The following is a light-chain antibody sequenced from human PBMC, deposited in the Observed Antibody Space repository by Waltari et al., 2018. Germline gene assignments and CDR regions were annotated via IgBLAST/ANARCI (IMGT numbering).Light chain of an antibody. V-gene: IGKV1-39*01. CDR2: AAT. CDR1: QKINSY. Sequence: DIQMTQSPSSLSAFVGDRVTITCRASQKINSYLNWYPQKPGKAPNLLIHAATNLQSGVPSRFSGSGSGTEFTLTISSLQPEDVATYYCQQSYSAQRTFGPGTKVDVK. J-gene: IGKJ3*01. CDR3: QQSYSAQRT.